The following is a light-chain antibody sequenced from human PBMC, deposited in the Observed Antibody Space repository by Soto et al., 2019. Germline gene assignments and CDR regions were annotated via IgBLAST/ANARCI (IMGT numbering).Light chain of an antibody. J-gene: IGLJ3*02. V-gene: IGLV1-40*01. CDR2: GNS. Sequence: QSVLTQPPSVSGAPGQRVTISCTRSSSNIGAGYDVHWYQQLPVTAPKLLLYGNSNRPSGVPDRFSGSKSGTSASLAITGLQAEDEADYYCQSYDSSLSAWVFGGGTKLTVL. CDR3: QSYDSSLSAWV. CDR1: SSNIGAGYD.